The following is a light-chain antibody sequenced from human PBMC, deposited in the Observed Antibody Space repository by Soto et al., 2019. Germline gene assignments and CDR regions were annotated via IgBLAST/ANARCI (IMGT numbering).Light chain of an antibody. J-gene: IGLJ2*01. Sequence: QSVLTQPRSASGTPGQRVTISCSGSSSNIGNNYVHWYQQLPGTAPKLLIYNNDQRPSGVPDRFSGSKSGTSASLAISGLRSEEEGDFYCASWDDSLSGVVFGGGTKVTVL. V-gene: IGLV1-47*02. CDR1: SSNIGNNY. CDR3: ASWDDSLSGVV. CDR2: NND.